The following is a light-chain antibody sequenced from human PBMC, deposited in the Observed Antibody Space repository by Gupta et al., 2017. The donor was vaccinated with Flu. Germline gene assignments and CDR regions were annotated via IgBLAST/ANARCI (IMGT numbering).Light chain of an antibody. Sequence: QYVLTQPPSASGTPGQRATIPCSGSSSNIGSNTVNWYQQLPGTAPKLLIYRNNQRPSGGPDRCSGSKSGTSASLAISGLQSEDEADYYCAAWEDSLNGPYVFGTGTKVTVL. J-gene: IGLJ1*01. V-gene: IGLV1-44*01. CDR3: AAWEDSLNGPYV. CDR2: RNN. CDR1: SSNIGSNT.